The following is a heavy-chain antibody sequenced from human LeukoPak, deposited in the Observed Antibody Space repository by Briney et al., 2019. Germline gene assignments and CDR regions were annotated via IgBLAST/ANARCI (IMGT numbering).Heavy chain of an antibody. J-gene: IGHJ6*02. D-gene: IGHD1-26*01. CDR1: GFTFSSYA. Sequence: PGGSLSLSCAASGFTFSSYAMHWVRQAPGKGLEWVAVISYDGSNKYYADSVKGRFTISRDNSKNTLYLQMNSLRAEDTAVYYCARDLIIGWELLFSSYYYYGMDVWGQGTTVTVSS. CDR2: ISYDGSNK. CDR3: ARDLIIGWELLFSSYYYYGMDV. V-gene: IGHV3-30-3*01.